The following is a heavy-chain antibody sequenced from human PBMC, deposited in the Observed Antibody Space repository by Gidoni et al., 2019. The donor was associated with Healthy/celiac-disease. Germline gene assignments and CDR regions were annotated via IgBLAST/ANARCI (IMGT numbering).Heavy chain of an antibody. D-gene: IGHD1-26*01. Sequence: QVQLVQAGGGVVQPGRSLRLSCAASGFTFSSYAMHWVRQAPGKGLEWVAVISYDGSNKYYADSVKGRFTISRDNSKNTLYLQMNSLRAEDTAVYYCASVGPDAFDIWGQGTMVTVSS. J-gene: IGHJ3*02. CDR1: GFTFSSYA. CDR2: ISYDGSNK. CDR3: ASVGPDAFDI. V-gene: IGHV3-30-3*01.